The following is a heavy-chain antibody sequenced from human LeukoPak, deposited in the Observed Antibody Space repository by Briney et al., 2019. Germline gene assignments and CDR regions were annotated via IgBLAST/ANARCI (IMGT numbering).Heavy chain of an antibody. V-gene: IGHV3-23*01. CDR1: GFTFTSYA. CDR3: AKGTGSHDN. CDR2: ISAAGVGT. Sequence: GGSLRLSCVASGFTFTSYAMTWVRQAPEKGLEWVSSISAAGVGTYYADSLKGRFTISRDNSKSTLFLQMNSLRAEDTAVYYCAKGTGSHDNWGQGTLVTVSS. D-gene: IGHD1-26*01. J-gene: IGHJ4*02.